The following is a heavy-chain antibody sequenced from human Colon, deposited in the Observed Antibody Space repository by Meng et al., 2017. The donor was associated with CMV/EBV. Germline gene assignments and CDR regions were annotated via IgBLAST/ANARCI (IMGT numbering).Heavy chain of an antibody. CDR3: VRESWYFDF. D-gene: IGHD6-13*01. V-gene: IGHV1-2*02. CDR2: IYPQDGGT. Sequence: QVPRVQLGSGVKKPRASVTVSCKTSGYTFTASHWHGLITAPGQGLEWMGWIYPQDGGTYFAQKFQDRVTLTRDTSMTTAYMELSGLTSDDTAIYYCVRESWYFDFWGEGTLVTVSS. J-gene: IGHJ4*02. CDR1: GYTFTASH.